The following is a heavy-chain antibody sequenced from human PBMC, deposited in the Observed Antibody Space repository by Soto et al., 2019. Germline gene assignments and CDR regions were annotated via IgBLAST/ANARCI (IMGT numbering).Heavy chain of an antibody. CDR1: GGTFSSYA. CDR2: IIPIFGTA. Sequence: QFQLVQSGAEVKKPGSSVKVSCKASGGTFSSYAISWVRQAPGQGLEWMGGIIPIFGTADYAQKFQGRVTITADESTSTAYMELSSLRSEDTAVYYCASHCGGDCYSRSPPYYYYGMDGWGQGTRVTVSS. J-gene: IGHJ6*02. CDR3: ASHCGGDCYSRSPPYYYYGMDG. V-gene: IGHV1-69*12. D-gene: IGHD2-21*02.